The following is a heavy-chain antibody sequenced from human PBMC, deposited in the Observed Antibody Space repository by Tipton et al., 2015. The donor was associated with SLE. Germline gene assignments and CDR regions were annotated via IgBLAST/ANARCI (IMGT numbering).Heavy chain of an antibody. V-gene: IGHV4-59*07. CDR3: ARLGRFLNHYYADV. CDR2: VYDSGTT. CDR1: GASINNYY. D-gene: IGHD1-14*01. Sequence: TLSLTCTVSGASINNYYWNWIRQSPGKGLEWIGQVYDSGTTNLNPSLQSRATISMGRSKNEFFLNLNSVTAADTAVYYCARLGRFLNHYYADVWGEGTAVTVSS. J-gene: IGHJ6*03.